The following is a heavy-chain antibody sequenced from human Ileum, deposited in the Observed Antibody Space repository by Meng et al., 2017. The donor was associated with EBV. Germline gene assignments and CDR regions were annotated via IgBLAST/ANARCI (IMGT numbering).Heavy chain of an antibody. D-gene: IGHD3-3*01. Sequence: QVQLQQRGAGLLKPSETLSSTSADYGGYFRGNYWSWIRQSPGKRLEWIGEINESGSTNYNPSLKSRVTILMDTSKNKFSLKLTSVTAADAAVYYCRNAFCSAAAGCSDYWGQGTLVTVSS. V-gene: IGHV4-34*01. CDR1: GGYFRGNY. J-gene: IGHJ4*02. CDR2: INESGST. CDR3: RNAFCSAAAGCSDY.